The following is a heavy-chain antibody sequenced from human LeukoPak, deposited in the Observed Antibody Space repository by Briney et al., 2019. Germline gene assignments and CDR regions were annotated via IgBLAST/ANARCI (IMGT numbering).Heavy chain of an antibody. V-gene: IGHV1-18*01. CDR3: ARLRLATTVVTYFDY. D-gene: IGHD4-23*01. CDR2: ISAYNGNT. Sequence: ASVKVSCKASGYTFTSYGISWVRQAPGQGLEWMGWISAYNGNTNYARKLQGRVTMTTDTSTSTAYMELRSLRSDDTAVYYCARLRLATTVVTYFDYWGQGTLVTVSS. CDR1: GYTFTSYG. J-gene: IGHJ4*02.